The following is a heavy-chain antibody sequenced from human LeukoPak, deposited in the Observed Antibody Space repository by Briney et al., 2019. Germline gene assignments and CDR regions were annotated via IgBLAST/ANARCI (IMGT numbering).Heavy chain of an antibody. CDR2: ISGSGGST. V-gene: IGHV3-23*01. J-gene: IGHJ4*02. CDR1: GLTFSSNA. CDR3: AKDPLGVVTPAEY. D-gene: IGHD3-3*01. Sequence: GGSLRLSCAASGLTFSSNAMSWVRQAPGKGLEWVSAISGSGGSTYYADSVKGRFTISRDNSKNTLYLQMNSLRAEDTAVYYCAKDPLGVVTPAEYWGQGTLVTVSS.